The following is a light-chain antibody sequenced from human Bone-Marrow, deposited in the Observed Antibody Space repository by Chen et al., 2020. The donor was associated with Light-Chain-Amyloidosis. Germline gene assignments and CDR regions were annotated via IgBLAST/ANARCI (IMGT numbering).Light chain of an antibody. V-gene: IGKV2-28*01. CDR1: QSLLHSNGHTY. CDR3: MQALQTPLT. J-gene: IGKJ4*01. Sequence: DIVLPQSPLALPVTPGEPASIPFRSRQSLLHSNGHTYLDWYLQKPGQSPQVLIYLGSERASGVPDRFSGSGSGTDFTLKISRVEAEDVGVYYCMQALQTPLTFGGGTKVEIK. CDR2: LGS.